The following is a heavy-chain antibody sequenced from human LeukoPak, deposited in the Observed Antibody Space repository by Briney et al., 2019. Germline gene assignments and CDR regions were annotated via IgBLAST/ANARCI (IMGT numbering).Heavy chain of an antibody. CDR2: IYYSGST. J-gene: IGHJ4*02. Sequence: SETLSLTCTVSGGSISSSNYYWGWIRQPPGKGLEWIGSIYYSGSTYYNPSLKSRVTISVDTSKNQFSLKLSSVTAADTAVYYCARRVSSGWYYFDYWGQGTLVTVSS. D-gene: IGHD6-19*01. CDR1: GGSISSSNYY. V-gene: IGHV4-39*01. CDR3: ARRVSSGWYYFDY.